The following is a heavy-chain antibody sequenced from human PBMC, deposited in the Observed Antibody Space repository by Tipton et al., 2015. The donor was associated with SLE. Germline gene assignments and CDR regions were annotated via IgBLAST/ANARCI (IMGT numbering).Heavy chain of an antibody. V-gene: IGHV4-4*07. D-gene: IGHD3-3*01. CDR3: ARGFLEWLFDDAFDI. J-gene: IGHJ3*02. Sequence: LRLSCKVSGGSISRYYWSWIRQPAGKGLEWIGRIYTSGSTNYNPSLKSRVTISVDTSKNQFSLKLSSVTAADTAVYYCARGFLEWLFDDAFDIWGQGTMVTVSS. CDR1: GGSISRYY. CDR2: IYTSGST.